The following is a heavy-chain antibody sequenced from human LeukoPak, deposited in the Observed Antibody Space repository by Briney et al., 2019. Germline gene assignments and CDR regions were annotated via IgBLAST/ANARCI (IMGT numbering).Heavy chain of an antibody. CDR2: ISAYNGNT. D-gene: IGHD3-10*01. CDR3: ARKGNCYGSGSHDY. V-gene: IGHV1-18*01. CDR1: GYTFTSYG. J-gene: IGHJ4*02. Sequence: GASVKVSCKASGYTFTSYGISWVRQAPGQGLEWMGWISAYNGNTNYAQKLQGRVTMTTDTSQSTDYMELRSLRSDDTAVYYCARKGNCYGSGSHDYWGQGTLVTVSS.